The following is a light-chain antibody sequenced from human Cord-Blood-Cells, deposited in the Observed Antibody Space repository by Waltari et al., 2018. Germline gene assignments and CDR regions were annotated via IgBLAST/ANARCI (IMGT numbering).Light chain of an antibody. Sequence: QSALTQPASVSGSPGQSITISCTGTSSDVGSYNLVSWYQQHPCKAPKLMIYEGSKRPSGVSKRFAGSKSGNTASLTISGLQAEDDADYYCCSYAGSSTWVFGGGTKLTVL. V-gene: IGLV2-23*01. CDR1: SSDVGSYNL. CDR3: CSYAGSSTWV. CDR2: EGS. J-gene: IGLJ3*02.